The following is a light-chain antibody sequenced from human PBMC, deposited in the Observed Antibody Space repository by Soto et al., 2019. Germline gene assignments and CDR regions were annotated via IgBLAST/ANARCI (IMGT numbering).Light chain of an antibody. V-gene: IGKV1-5*01. J-gene: IGKJ1*01. Sequence: DIQMTQSPSTLSASVGDRVTITCRASQNIDIWLSWYQQKPGKAPSLLIYDASNLKSGVPSRFSGSGSGTEFTLTISSLQPDDSGSYYCQQHKSYWTFGQGTKVDIK. CDR2: DAS. CDR3: QQHKSYWT. CDR1: QNIDIW.